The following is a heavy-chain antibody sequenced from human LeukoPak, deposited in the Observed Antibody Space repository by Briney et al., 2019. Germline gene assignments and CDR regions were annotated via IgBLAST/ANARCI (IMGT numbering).Heavy chain of an antibody. CDR3: AKSPFSEHSGYDYYYYMDV. Sequence: PGGSLRLSCAASGFTFSSYAMSWVRQAPGKGLEWVSAISGSGGSTYYADSVKGRFTISRDNSKNTLYLQMTSLRAEDTAAYYCAKSPFSEHSGYDYYYYMDVWGKGTTVTVSS. D-gene: IGHD5-12*01. CDR1: GFTFSSYA. CDR2: ISGSGGST. V-gene: IGHV3-23*01. J-gene: IGHJ6*03.